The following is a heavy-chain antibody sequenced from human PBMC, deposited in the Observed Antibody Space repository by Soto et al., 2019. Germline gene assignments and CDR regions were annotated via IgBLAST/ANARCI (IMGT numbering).Heavy chain of an antibody. CDR3: APHVSCSGGSCQYDAFAS. CDR1: GFTVSSHA. D-gene: IGHD2-15*01. J-gene: IGHJ3*02. Sequence: EVQVLESGGGLVQPGGSLRLSCEGSGFTVSSHAMTWIRQAPGKGPEWVSTVTADGGTYYADSVKGRFAMSRDTSEKTLYFQMNSLGAEDTAAYYCAPHVSCSGGSCQYDAFASRGQGTMVTVSS. V-gene: IGHV3-23*01. CDR2: VTADGGT.